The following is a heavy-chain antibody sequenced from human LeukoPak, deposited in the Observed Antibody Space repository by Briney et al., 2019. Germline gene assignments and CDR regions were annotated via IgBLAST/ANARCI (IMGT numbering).Heavy chain of an antibody. V-gene: IGHV3-33*01. CDR1: GFTFSSYG. Sequence: TGGSLRLSCAASGFTFSSYGMHWVRQAPGKGLEWVAVIWYDGSNKYYADSVKGRFTISRDNSKSTLYLQMNSLRAEDTAVYYCARERRPSGSPYSYYYGMDVWGQGPTVTVS. CDR2: IWYDGSNK. J-gene: IGHJ6*02. D-gene: IGHD3-10*01. CDR3: ARERRPSGSPYSYYYGMDV.